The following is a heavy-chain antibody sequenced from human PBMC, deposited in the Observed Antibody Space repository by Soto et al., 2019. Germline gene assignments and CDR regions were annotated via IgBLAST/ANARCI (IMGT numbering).Heavy chain of an antibody. J-gene: IGHJ4*02. Sequence: SLRLSCAASRFFFGDYAFHWVRQAPGKGLEWVAGITSRGTDIAYADSVKGRFIISRDNAMNVLHLHMNSLRPEETAVYYCEKSMASNLVGGLPDYWGQGTQVTVSS. CDR1: RFFFGDYA. CDR2: ITSRGTDI. CDR3: EKSMASNLVGGLPDY. V-gene: IGHV3-9*01. D-gene: IGHD3-16*01.